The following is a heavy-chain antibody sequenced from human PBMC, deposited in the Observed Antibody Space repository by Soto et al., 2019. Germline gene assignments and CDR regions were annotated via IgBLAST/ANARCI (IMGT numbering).Heavy chain of an antibody. D-gene: IGHD2-21*02. Sequence: GGSLRLSCAASGFTFSSYAMSWVRQAPGKGLEWVSLISGSGGSTYYADSVKGRFTISRDNSKNTRYLQMNSLRAEDTAVYYCAKTSNAVTDDFDYWGQGTLVTVSS. CDR1: GFTFSSYA. CDR3: AKTSNAVTDDFDY. J-gene: IGHJ4*02. V-gene: IGHV3-23*01. CDR2: ISGSGGST.